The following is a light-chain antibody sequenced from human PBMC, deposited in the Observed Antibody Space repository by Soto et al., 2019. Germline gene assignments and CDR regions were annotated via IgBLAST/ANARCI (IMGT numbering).Light chain of an antibody. Sequence: QSVLTQPPSASGSPGQSFTISCTGTRSDVGGYNFVSWYQQHPGKAPKLMIYEVSERPSGVPDRFSGSKSGNTASLTVSGLQAEDEADYYCSSYAGSNIVVFGGRTKLTVL. CDR1: RSDVGGYNF. CDR3: SSYAGSNIVV. CDR2: EVS. V-gene: IGLV2-8*01. J-gene: IGLJ2*01.